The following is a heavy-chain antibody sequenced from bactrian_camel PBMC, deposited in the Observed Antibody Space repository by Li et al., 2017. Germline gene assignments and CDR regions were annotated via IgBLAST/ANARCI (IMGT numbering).Heavy chain of an antibody. J-gene: IGHJ7*01. V-gene: IGHV3S53*01. CDR1: GHSRGSNC. CDR2: IDSFDTA. D-gene: IGHD8*01. Sequence: SGGGSVQAGGSLRLSCKVSGHSRGSNCVGWYRLPPGRAPAEREGIATIDSFDTATYAESVKGRFAISHDNAKRTLYLQMNSPKPEDTAIYYCAAGRRAYCSGANWFRNMDFGGKGTQVTVS.